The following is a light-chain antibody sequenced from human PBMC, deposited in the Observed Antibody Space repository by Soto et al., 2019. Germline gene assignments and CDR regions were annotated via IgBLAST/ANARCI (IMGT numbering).Light chain of an antibody. Sequence: ETVLTQSPATLSLSPGERATLSCRASQSVSSYLAWYQQKPGQAPRLLIYDASNRATGIPARFSGSVSGTDFTLTISSLEPEDFAVYYCQQRSSFGQGTRLEIK. V-gene: IGKV3-11*01. CDR1: QSVSSY. CDR2: DAS. CDR3: QQRSS. J-gene: IGKJ5*01.